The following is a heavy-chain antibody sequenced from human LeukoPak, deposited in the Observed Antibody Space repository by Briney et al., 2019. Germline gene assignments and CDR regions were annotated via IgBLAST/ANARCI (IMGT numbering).Heavy chain of an antibody. Sequence: GGSLRLSCAASGFTVSTNYMGWVRQAPGKGLEWVSVIYSGDTTFYADSVRGKFTISRDNSKNTLYLQMNSLRAEDTAVYYCASILRSSSGYYFDYWGQGTLVTVSS. J-gene: IGHJ4*02. V-gene: IGHV3-66*01. CDR2: IYSGDTT. CDR1: GFTVSTNY. CDR3: ASILRSSSGYYFDY. D-gene: IGHD3-10*01.